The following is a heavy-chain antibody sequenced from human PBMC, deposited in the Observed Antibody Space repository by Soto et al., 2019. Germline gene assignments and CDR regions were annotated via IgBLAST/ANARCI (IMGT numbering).Heavy chain of an antibody. CDR1: GFTFSSYW. Sequence: GGSLRLSCAASGFTFSSYWMSWFRQAPGKGLEWVANIKQDGSGKYSVDSVKGRFTISRDNAKNSLYLQMNSLRAEDTAIYYCAKIRLLTTVDYWGQGTLVTVSS. CDR2: IKQDGSGK. J-gene: IGHJ4*02. D-gene: IGHD4-17*01. CDR3: AKIRLLTTVDY. V-gene: IGHV3-7*03.